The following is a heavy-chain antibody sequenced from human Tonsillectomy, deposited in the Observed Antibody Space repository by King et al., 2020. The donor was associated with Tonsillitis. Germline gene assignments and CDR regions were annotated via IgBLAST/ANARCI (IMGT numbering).Heavy chain of an antibody. CDR1: GASISSDNYF. CDR2: IYAKGGA. CDR3: AGDTAYDSSPHY. J-gene: IGHJ4*02. D-gene: IGHD3-22*01. V-gene: IGHV4-61*02. Sequence: QLQESGPGLVKPSQTLSLTCTVSGASISSDNYFWSWIRQPAGKGLEWIGRIYAKGGANYNPSLKSRVTISVETSKNQVSLKLSSVTAADTAVYFCAGDTAYDSSPHYWGQGTLVTVSS.